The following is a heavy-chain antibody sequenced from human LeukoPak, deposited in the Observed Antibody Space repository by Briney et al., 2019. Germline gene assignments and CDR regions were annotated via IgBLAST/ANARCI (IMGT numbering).Heavy chain of an antibody. D-gene: IGHD2-15*01. CDR1: GFTFTNYA. V-gene: IGHV3-23*01. Sequence: GGSLRLSWAASGFTFTNYAMNWVRQAPGKGLEWVSTISVSGGTTYYADSVKGRFTISRDNSKNTLYLQMNSLRAEDTAVYYCAKAPGLLDFDYWGQGALVTVSS. CDR3: AKAPGLLDFDY. CDR2: ISVSGGTT. J-gene: IGHJ4*02.